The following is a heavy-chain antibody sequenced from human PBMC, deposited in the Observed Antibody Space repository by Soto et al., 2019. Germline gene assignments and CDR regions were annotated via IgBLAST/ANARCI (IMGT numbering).Heavy chain of an antibody. CDR3: AREEGLLNWFDP. V-gene: IGHV3-48*01. CDR2: ISSSSSTI. J-gene: IGHJ5*02. CDR1: GFTFSSYS. D-gene: IGHD1-26*01. Sequence: EVQLVESGGGLVQPGGSLRLSCAASGFTFSSYSMNWVRQAPGKGLEWVSYISSSSSTIYYADSVKGRFTISRDNAKNSLYLQLNSLRAEDTAVSYCAREEGLLNWFDPWGQGTLVTVSS.